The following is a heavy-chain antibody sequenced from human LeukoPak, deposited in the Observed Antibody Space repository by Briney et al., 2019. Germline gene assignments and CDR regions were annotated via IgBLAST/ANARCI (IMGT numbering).Heavy chain of an antibody. CDR1: GGSISSYY. Sequence: SETLSLTCTVSGGSISSYYWSWIRQPPGKGLEWIGYIYYSVSTNYNTSLKSRVTISVDTSKNQFSLKLRSVTAADTAVYYCARSAHYSQFDYWGQGTLVTVSS. CDR3: ARSAHYSQFDY. V-gene: IGHV4-59*01. D-gene: IGHD3-22*01. J-gene: IGHJ4*02. CDR2: IYYSVST.